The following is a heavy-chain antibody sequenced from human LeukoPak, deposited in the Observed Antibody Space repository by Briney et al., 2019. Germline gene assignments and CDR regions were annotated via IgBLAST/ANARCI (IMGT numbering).Heavy chain of an antibody. V-gene: IGHV3-48*01. Sequence: GGSLRLSCAASGFTFSIYAMSWVRQAPGKGLEWVSYISSLSGTIYYADSVKGRFIISRDNAKSSLFLQMNSLRAEDTSVYYCVRDQGGAVSYWGQGTLVTVSS. CDR2: ISSLSGTI. D-gene: IGHD3-16*01. CDR3: VRDQGGAVSY. CDR1: GFTFSIYA. J-gene: IGHJ4*02.